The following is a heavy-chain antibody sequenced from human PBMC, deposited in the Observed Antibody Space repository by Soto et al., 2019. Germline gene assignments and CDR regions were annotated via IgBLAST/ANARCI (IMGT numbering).Heavy chain of an antibody. Sequence: QVQLVQSGAEVKKPGSSVKVSCKASGGTFSSYTISWVRQAPGQGLEWMGRIIPILGIANYAQKFQGRVTITADKSTSTAYRELSSLRSEDTAVYYCARAEGYGSGNMDVWGQGTTVTGSS. J-gene: IGHJ6*02. V-gene: IGHV1-69*02. D-gene: IGHD3-10*01. CDR3: ARAEGYGSGNMDV. CDR1: GGTFSSYT. CDR2: IIPILGIA.